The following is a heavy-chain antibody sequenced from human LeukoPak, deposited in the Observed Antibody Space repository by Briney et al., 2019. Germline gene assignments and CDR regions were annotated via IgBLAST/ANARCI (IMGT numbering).Heavy chain of an antibody. CDR1: GYTFISYA. J-gene: IGHJ6*03. CDR3: ARDPRYCTNGVCFNTDV. CDR2: INTNTGNP. Sequence: GASVKVSCKASGYTFISYAMNWVRQPPGQGLEWMGWINTNTGNPTYAQGFTGRFVFSLDTPVSTAYLQISSLKAEDTAVYYCARDPRYCTNGVCFNTDVWGKGTTVTVSS. D-gene: IGHD2-8*01. V-gene: IGHV7-4-1*02.